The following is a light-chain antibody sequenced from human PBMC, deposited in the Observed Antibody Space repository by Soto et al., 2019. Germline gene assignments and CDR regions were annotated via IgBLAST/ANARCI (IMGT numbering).Light chain of an antibody. CDR3: TSYAGINNLL. CDR2: EVS. Sequence: QSALTQPPSASGSPGQSVTISCTGTSSDFGGYNYVSWYQQHPGKAPKLMIYEVSKRPSGVPDRFSGSKSGSTASLNVSGLQTEDEADYYCTSYAGINNLLFGGGTNLTVL. J-gene: IGLJ2*01. V-gene: IGLV2-8*01. CDR1: SSDFGGYNY.